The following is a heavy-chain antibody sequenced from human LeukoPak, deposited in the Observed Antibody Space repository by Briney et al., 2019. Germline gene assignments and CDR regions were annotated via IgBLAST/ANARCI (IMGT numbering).Heavy chain of an antibody. V-gene: IGHV5-51*01. CDR2: INPGDSDA. CDR3: AVGWHQSGPCFDP. J-gene: IGHJ5*02. Sequence: GESLKISCKGSGYSFTSYWIGWVRQMPGKGLEWMGIINPGDSDARYSPSFQGQVILSVDKSISTAYLQWSSLKASDTAMYYCAVGWHQSGPCFDPWGQGTRSPSPQ. D-gene: IGHD1-26*01. CDR1: GYSFTSYW.